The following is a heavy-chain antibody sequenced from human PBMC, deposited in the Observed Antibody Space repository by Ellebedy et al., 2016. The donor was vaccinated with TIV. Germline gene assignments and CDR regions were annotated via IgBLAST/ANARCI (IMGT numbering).Heavy chain of an antibody. CDR2: IYTSGST. D-gene: IGHD2-2*01. CDR3: ARDNRWSVIVVVPAAMLGGWFDP. Sequence: SETLSLXCTVSGGSISSYYWSWIRQPAGKGLEWIGRIYTSGSTNYNPSLKSRVTISVDTSKNQFSLKLSSVTAADTAVYYCARDNRWSVIVVVPAAMLGGWFDPWGQGTLVTVSS. J-gene: IGHJ5*02. CDR1: GGSISSYY. V-gene: IGHV4-4*07.